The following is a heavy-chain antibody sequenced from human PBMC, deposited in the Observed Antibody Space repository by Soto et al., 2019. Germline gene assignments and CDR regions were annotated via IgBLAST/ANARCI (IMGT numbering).Heavy chain of an antibody. CDR3: ARGPGGYDSGGGY. D-gene: IGHD5-12*01. V-gene: IGHV4-34*01. J-gene: IGHJ4*02. CDR2: INHSGST. Sequence: SETLSLTCAVYGGSFSGYYWSWIRQPPGKGLEWIGEINHSGSTNYNPSLKSRVTISVDTSKNQFSLKLSSVTAADTAVYYCARGPGGYDSGGGYWGQGTLVTVSS. CDR1: GGSFSGYY.